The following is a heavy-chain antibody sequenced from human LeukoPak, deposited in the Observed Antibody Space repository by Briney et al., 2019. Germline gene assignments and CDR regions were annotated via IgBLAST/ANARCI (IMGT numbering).Heavy chain of an antibody. CDR1: GFTFSVYW. J-gene: IGHJ4*02. V-gene: IGHV3-7*01. D-gene: IGHD1/OR15-1a*01. CDR3: ARGTYYFEY. CDR2: VRHDGSDK. Sequence: GGSLRLSCAASGFTFSVYWMTWVRRTPGKGLEWVANVRHDGSDKYYVDSVRGRFTISRDNAKNSLYLQMDSLGAEDTAVYYCARGTYYFEYWGQGTLVTVSS.